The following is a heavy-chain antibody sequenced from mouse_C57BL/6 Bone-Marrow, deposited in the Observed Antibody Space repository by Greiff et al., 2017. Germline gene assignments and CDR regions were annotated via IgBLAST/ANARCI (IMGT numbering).Heavy chain of an antibody. CDR1: GFTFSSYA. CDR2: ISAGGSYT. Sequence: EVQVVESGGGLVKPGGSLKLSCAASGFTFSSYAMSWVRQTPEKRLEWVATISAGGSYTYYPDNVKGRVTISRDNAKNKRYMQMSHLKSEETAVYYCARGGSTMNDYWGQGTTLTVSA. CDR3: ARGGSTMNDY. D-gene: IGHD2-4*01. J-gene: IGHJ2*01. V-gene: IGHV5-4*01.